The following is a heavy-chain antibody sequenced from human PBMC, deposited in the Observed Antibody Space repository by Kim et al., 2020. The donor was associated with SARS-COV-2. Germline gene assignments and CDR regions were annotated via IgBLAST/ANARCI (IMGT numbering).Heavy chain of an antibody. J-gene: IGHJ6*01. CDR2: ISGNGVNK. CDR1: GVTFDTYA. D-gene: IGHD3-22*01. V-gene: IGHV3-23*01. Sequence: GGSLRLSCVASGVTFDTYAMSWVRQAPGKGLEWVSVISGNGVNKFYADSVRGRFTISRDNYKHTVYLQMNSMRDEDTALYYWAKVVVMDGYNYFYYYVM. CDR3: AKVVVMDGYNYFYYYVM.